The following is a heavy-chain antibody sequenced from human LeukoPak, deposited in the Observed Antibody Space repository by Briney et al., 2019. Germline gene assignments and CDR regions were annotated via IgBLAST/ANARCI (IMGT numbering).Heavy chain of an antibody. CDR1: GYSFTSYW. CDR3: ARSRYCSGGSCYGDY. J-gene: IGHJ4*02. CDR2: IYPGDSDT. V-gene: IGHV5-51*01. Sequence: GESLKISCKGSGYSFTSYWIGWVRQLPGKGLEWMGIIYPGDSDTRYSPSFQGQVTISADKSISTAYLQWSSLKASDTAMYYCARSRYCSGGSCYGDYWGQGSLVTVSS. D-gene: IGHD2-15*01.